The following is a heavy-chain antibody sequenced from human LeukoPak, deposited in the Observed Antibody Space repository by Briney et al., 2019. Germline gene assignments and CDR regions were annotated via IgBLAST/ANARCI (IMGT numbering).Heavy chain of an antibody. V-gene: IGHV3-23*01. Sequence: GGSLRLSCAGSGFTFSSYAMSWVRQALGKGLEWVSTISGSGGAGTYYADSVKGRFTVSRDNSRNTLYLPMNSLRAEDTAVYYCVKDRRGSPFYGMDVGGQGTTVTVAS. CDR2: ISGSGGAGT. CDR3: VKDRRGSPFYGMDV. CDR1: GFTFSSYA. J-gene: IGHJ6*02. D-gene: IGHD1-26*01.